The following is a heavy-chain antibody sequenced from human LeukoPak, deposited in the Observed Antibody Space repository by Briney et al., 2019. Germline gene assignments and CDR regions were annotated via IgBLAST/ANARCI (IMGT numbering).Heavy chain of an antibody. Sequence: GKSLKISCKGSGFSLSTYWIAWVRQMPGKGLELMGIIYPGDSDTRYSPSLQGQVTISADKSINTAYLQWSSLKASDTAMYYCARYSLLPSSTVTTNYYYMDVWGKGTTVTVSS. V-gene: IGHV5-51*01. D-gene: IGHD4-11*01. J-gene: IGHJ6*03. CDR3: ARYSLLPSSTVTTNYYYMDV. CDR1: GFSLSTYW. CDR2: IYPGDSDT.